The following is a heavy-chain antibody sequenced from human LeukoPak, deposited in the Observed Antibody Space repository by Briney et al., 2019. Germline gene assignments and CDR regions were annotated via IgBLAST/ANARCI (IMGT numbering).Heavy chain of an antibody. D-gene: IGHD2-21*01. CDR1: GYTFTGYY. Sequence: ASVKVSCEASGYTFTGYYMHWVRQAPGQGLEWMGWINPNSGGTNYAQKFQGRVTMTRDTSISTAYMELGRLRSDDTAVYYCAIVYCGTDHDYWGQGTLVTVSS. J-gene: IGHJ4*02. CDR3: AIVYCGTDHDY. CDR2: INPNSGGT. V-gene: IGHV1-2*02.